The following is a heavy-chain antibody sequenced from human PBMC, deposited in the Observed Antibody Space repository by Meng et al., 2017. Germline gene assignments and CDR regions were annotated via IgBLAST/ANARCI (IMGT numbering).Heavy chain of an antibody. J-gene: IGHJ6*02. Sequence: LRLSCTVSGGSISSGGYYWSRIRQHPGKGLEWIGYIYYSGSTYYNPSLKSLVTISVNTSKNQFPLKLSYVTAADTAVYYCARESITMVRGVLKINYYCCGMDVWGQGTTVTVSS. CDR3: ARESITMVRGVLKINYYCCGMDV. CDR1: GGSISSGGYY. CDR2: IYYSGST. D-gene: IGHD3-10*01. V-gene: IGHV4-31*01.